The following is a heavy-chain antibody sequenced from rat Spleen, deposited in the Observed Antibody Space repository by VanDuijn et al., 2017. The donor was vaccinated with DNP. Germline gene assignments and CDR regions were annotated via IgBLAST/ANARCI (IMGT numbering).Heavy chain of an antibody. J-gene: IGHJ2*01. CDR1: GYSITSNFR. CDR3: ALQLGVFDY. D-gene: IGHD5-1*01. CDR2: IDSAGST. Sequence: EVQLQESGPGLVKPSQSLSLTCSVTGYSITSNFRWTWIRKFPGYKLEWMGYIDSAGSTVYHPSLKSRISITRDTSKNQFFLQVNSVGSEDSATFYCALQLGVFDYWGQGVMVTVSS. V-gene: IGHV3-3*01.